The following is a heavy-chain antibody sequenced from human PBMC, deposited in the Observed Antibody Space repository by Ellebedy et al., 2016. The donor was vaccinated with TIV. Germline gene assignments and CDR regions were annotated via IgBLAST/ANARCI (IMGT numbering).Heavy chain of an antibody. V-gene: IGHV4-59*08. CDR3: ARRAATVGAPNMDV. CDR2: ISYSMYYSGST. Sequence: SETLSLTCTVSGGSMNSYYWSWIRQPPVKGLEWIGYISYSMYYSGSTNYNPSLKSRVTISVDASKNQFSLKLTSVTAADTAVYYCARRAATVGAPNMDVWGRGTTVTVSS. J-gene: IGHJ6*03. D-gene: IGHD4-23*01. CDR1: GGSMNSYY.